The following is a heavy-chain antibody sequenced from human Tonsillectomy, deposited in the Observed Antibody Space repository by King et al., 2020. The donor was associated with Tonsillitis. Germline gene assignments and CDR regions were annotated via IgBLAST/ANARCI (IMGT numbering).Heavy chain of an antibody. V-gene: IGHV3-33*01. CDR1: GFTFSTYG. J-gene: IGHJ4*02. CDR3: ASDGGYDTSGFLRH. D-gene: IGHD3-22*01. Sequence: VQLVESGGGVVQPGRSLRLSCAASGFTFSTYGMHWVRQAPGKGLEWVAVIWYDGSNEFSTASVKGRFTISRANSKNTLYLQMNSLRAEDTAVYFCASDGGYDTSGFLRHWGQGTLVTVSS. CDR2: IWYDGSNE.